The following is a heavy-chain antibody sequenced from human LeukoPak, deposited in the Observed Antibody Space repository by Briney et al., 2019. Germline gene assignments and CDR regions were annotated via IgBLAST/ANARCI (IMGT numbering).Heavy chain of an antibody. Sequence: GRSLRLSCAASGFTFDDYAMHWARQAPGKGLEWVSGISWNSGSIGYADSVKGRFTISRDNAKNSLYLQMNSLRAEDSSLYYCAKDRKSMVRGVMADYWGQGTLVTVSS. D-gene: IGHD3-10*01. CDR1: GFTFDDYA. J-gene: IGHJ4*02. V-gene: IGHV3-9*01. CDR2: ISWNSGSI. CDR3: AKDRKSMVRGVMADY.